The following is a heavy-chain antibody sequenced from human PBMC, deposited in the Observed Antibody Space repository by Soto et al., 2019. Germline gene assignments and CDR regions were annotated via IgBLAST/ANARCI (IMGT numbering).Heavy chain of an antibody. CDR1: GFTFSSYA. D-gene: IGHD5-18*01. J-gene: IGHJ5*02. V-gene: IGHV3-23*01. CDR2: ISGNGGRT. Sequence: EVQLLESGGGLVQPGGSLRLSCAASGFTFSSYAMSWVRQAPGKGLEWVSAISGNGGRTYYADSVKGRFTISRDNSKNTRYLQMNSLRAGDRAVYYCASVGGYSYGWGWFDPWGQGTLVTVSS. CDR3: ASVGGYSYGWGWFDP.